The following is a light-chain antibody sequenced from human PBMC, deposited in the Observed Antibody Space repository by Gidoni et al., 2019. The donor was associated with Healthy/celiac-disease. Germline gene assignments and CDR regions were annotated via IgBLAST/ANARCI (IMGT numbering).Light chain of an antibody. CDR1: SSDVGGYNY. Sequence: QSALTQPRPVSGSPGQSVTISCTGTSSDVGGYNYVSWYQQHPGKAPKLMIYDVSKRPSGVPDRFSGSKSGNTASLTISGLQAEDEADYYCCSYAGSLHEVFGGGTKLTVL. CDR3: CSYAGSLHEV. CDR2: DVS. J-gene: IGLJ2*01. V-gene: IGLV2-11*01.